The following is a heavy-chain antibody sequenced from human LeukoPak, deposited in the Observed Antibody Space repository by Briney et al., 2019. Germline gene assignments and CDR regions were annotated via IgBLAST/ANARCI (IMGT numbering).Heavy chain of an antibody. CDR2: ISSSGSTI. J-gene: IGHJ4*02. V-gene: IGHV3-48*03. CDR3: ARDPSLAVAGFFDY. D-gene: IGHD6-19*01. Sequence: GGSLRLSCAASGFTFSSYEMNWVRQAPGKGLEWVSYISSSGSTIYYADSVKGRFTISRDNAKNSLYLQMNSLGAEDTAVYYCARDPSLAVAGFFDYWGQGTLVTVSS. CDR1: GFTFSSYE.